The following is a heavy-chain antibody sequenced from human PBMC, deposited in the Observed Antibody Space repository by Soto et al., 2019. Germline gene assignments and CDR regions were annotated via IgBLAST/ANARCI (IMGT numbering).Heavy chain of an antibody. J-gene: IGHJ4*02. Sequence: GGSLRLSCTASGFTFGDYAMSWFRQAPGKGLEWVGFIRSKAYGGTTEYAASVKGRFTISRDGSKSIAYLQMNSLKTEDTAVYYCTREGGGSYWYPVDYRGQGTLVTVSS. D-gene: IGHD1-26*01. CDR1: GFTFGDYA. CDR2: IRSKAYGGTT. CDR3: TREGGGSYWYPVDY. V-gene: IGHV3-49*01.